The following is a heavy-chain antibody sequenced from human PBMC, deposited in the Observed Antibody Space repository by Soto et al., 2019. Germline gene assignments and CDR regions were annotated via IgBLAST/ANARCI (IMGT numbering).Heavy chain of an antibody. J-gene: IGHJ6*03. V-gene: IGHV3-74*01. CDR1: GFTFSSYW. Sequence: GGSLRLSCAASGFTFSSYWMHWVRQAPGKGLVWVSRINSDGSSTSYADSVKGRFTISRDNAKNTLYLQMNSLRAEDTAVYYCARAVADVYYYMDVWGKGTTVTVSS. CDR2: INSDGSST. CDR3: ARAVADVYYYMDV.